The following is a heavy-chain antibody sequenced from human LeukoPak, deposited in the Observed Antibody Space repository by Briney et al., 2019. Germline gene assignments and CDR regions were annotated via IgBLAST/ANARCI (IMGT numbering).Heavy chain of an antibody. Sequence: GASVKVSCKASGYTFTGYYMHWVRQAPGQGLEWMGWINPNSGGTNYAQKFQGRVTMTRDTSISTAYMELSRLRSDDTAVYYCARAPITMIVVAPIDYWGQGTLATVSS. CDR1: GYTFTGYY. CDR3: ARAPITMIVVAPIDY. J-gene: IGHJ4*02. D-gene: IGHD3-22*01. CDR2: INPNSGGT. V-gene: IGHV1-2*02.